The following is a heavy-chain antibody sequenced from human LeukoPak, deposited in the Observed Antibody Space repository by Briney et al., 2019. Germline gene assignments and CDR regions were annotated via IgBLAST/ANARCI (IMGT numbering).Heavy chain of an antibody. CDR2: IYYSGST. CDR1: GGSISGYY. CDR3: ARGYTVGWLIGY. Sequence: KPSETLSLTCSVSGGSISGYYWSWIRQPPGQGLEWIGYIYYSGSTNYNPSLKSRVIISRDTSKNQFSLNLSSVTAADTAVYYCARGYTVGWLIGYWGQGTLVTVSS. V-gene: IGHV4-59*08. D-gene: IGHD6-19*01. J-gene: IGHJ4*02.